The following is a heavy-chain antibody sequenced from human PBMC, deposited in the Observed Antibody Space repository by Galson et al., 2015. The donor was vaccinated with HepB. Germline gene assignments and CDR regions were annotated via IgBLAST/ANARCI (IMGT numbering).Heavy chain of an antibody. D-gene: IGHD2-21*02. V-gene: IGHV3-33*01. CDR3: TRDVVYGDYPGYAFDI. J-gene: IGHJ3*02. CDR1: GFTFNSYG. Sequence: SLRLSCAASGFTFNSYGMHWLRQAPGKGLEWVAVIWYDGSNKYYADSVKGRFTISRDNSKNTLYLLMNSLRAEDTAVYYCTRDVVYGDYPGYAFDIWGQGTVVTVSS. CDR2: IWYDGSNK.